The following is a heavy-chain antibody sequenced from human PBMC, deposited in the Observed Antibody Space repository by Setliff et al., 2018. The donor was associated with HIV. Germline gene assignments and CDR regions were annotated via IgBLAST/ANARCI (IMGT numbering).Heavy chain of an antibody. J-gene: IGHJ4*02. Sequence: GGSLRLSCTASGFTFGDYAMSWVRQAPGKGLEWVSCISSSGNNIYYADSVKGRFTISRDNAKNSLFLQMNSLRAEDTALYYCAREVIAVTGRGFDYWGQGAQVTVSS. D-gene: IGHD6-19*01. CDR2: ISSSGNNI. CDR1: GFTFGDYA. CDR3: AREVIAVTGRGFDY. V-gene: IGHV3-48*03.